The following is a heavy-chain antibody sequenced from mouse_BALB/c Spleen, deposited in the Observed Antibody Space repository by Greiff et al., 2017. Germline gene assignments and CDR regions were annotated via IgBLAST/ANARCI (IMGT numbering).Heavy chain of an antibody. V-gene: IGHV5-12-1*01. CDR2: ISSGGGST. CDR1: GFAFSSYD. CDR3: ASDGHFYAMDY. Sequence: EVQLQQSGGGLVKPGGSLKLSCAASGFAFSSYDMSWVRQTPEKRLEWVAYISSGGGSTYYPDTVKGRFTISRDNAKNTLYLQMSSLKSEDTAMYYCASDGHFYAMDYWGQGTSVTVSS. J-gene: IGHJ4*01. D-gene: IGHD1-2*01.